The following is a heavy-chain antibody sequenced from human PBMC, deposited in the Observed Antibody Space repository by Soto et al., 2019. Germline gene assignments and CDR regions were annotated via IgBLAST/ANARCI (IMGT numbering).Heavy chain of an antibody. CDR3: ARGSHSTAAARPVEH. Sequence: PGGSLRLSCAASGFTFSSYGVHWVRQAPGKALEWVAVIWYDGSNKYYADSVKGRFTISRDNSKNTLYLQMNSLRAEDTAVYYCARGSHSTAAARPVEHWGQRTLVTVPS. J-gene: IGHJ4*02. V-gene: IGHV3-33*01. D-gene: IGHD6-13*01. CDR1: GFTFSSYG. CDR2: IWYDGSNK.